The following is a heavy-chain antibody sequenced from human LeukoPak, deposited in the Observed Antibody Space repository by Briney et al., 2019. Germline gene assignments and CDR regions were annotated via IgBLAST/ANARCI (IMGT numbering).Heavy chain of an antibody. J-gene: IGHJ5*02. CDR1: GYTFTGYN. CDR3: ARVLGYCSSTSCYVGWFDP. V-gene: IGHV1-2*02. D-gene: IGHD2-2*01. CDR2: VTPIRGGT. Sequence: ASVRVSCKTSGYTFTGYNMHWVRQAPGEGLECVGCVTPIRGGTNYAQKFQGRVTMTRDTSISTAYMELSRLRSDDTAVYYCARVLGYCSSTSCYVGWFDPWGQGTLVTVSS.